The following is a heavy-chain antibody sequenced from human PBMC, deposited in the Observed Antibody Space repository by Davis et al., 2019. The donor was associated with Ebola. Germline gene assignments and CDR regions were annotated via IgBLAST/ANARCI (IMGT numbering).Heavy chain of an antibody. V-gene: IGHV3-74*01. D-gene: IGHD6-19*01. CDR2: INSDGSST. J-gene: IGHJ3*02. CDR1: GFTFSSYW. CDR3: ARTSSGWSDAFDI. Sequence: PGGSLRLSCAASGFTFSSYWMHWVRQAPGKGLVWVSRINSDGSSTSYADSVKGRFTISRDNAKNTLYLQMNSLRAEDTAVYYCARTSSGWSDAFDIWGQGTMVTVSS.